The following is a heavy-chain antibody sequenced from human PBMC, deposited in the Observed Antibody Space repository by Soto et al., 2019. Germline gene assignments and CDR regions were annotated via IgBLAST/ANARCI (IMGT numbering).Heavy chain of an antibody. CDR1: GGTFSSYT. D-gene: IGHD3-9*01. Sequence: QVQLVQSGAEVKKPGSSVKVSCKASGGTFSSYTISWVRQAPGQGLEWMGRIIPILGIANYAQKFQGRVTITADKSTSTAYRELRSLRSEDTAVYYCARALTIPFPYYGMDVWGQGTTVTVSS. CDR2: IIPILGIA. J-gene: IGHJ6*02. V-gene: IGHV1-69*02. CDR3: ARALTIPFPYYGMDV.